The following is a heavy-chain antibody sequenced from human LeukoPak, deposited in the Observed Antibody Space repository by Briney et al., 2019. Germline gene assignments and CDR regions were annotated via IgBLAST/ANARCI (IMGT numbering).Heavy chain of an antibody. CDR2: ISSSSSYI. CDR1: GFTFSSYS. Sequence: GGSLRLSCAASGFTFSSYSMNWVRQAPGKGLEWVSSISSSSSYIYYADSVKGRFTIPRDNAKNSLYLQMNSLRAEDTAVYYCAVAGTNRLDAFDIWGQGTMVTVSS. J-gene: IGHJ3*02. CDR3: AVAGTNRLDAFDI. D-gene: IGHD6-19*01. V-gene: IGHV3-21*01.